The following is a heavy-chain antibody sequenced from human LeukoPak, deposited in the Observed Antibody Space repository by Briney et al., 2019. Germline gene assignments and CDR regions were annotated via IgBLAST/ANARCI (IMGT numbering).Heavy chain of an antibody. Sequence: ASVTVSFTASGYTFTVYYMHWVRQAPGQGLAWMGWINPNSGGTNYAQKFQGRVTMTRDTSISTAYMELSRLRSDDTAVYYCAREAPDYGDYVFDYWGQGTLVTVSS. CDR2: INPNSGGT. D-gene: IGHD4-17*01. CDR1: GYTFTVYY. V-gene: IGHV1-2*02. CDR3: AREAPDYGDYVFDY. J-gene: IGHJ4*02.